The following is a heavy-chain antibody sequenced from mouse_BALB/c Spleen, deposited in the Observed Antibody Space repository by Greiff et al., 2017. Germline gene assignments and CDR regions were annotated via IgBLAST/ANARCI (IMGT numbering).Heavy chain of an antibody. CDR1: GFTFSDFY. D-gene: IGHD2-12*01. V-gene: IGHV7-1*02. Sequence: EVNVVESGGGLVQPGGSLRLSCATSGFTFSDFYMEWVRQPPGKRLEWIAASRNKANDYTTEYSASVKGRFIVSRDTSQSILYLQMNALRAEDTAIYYCARDGYYDAMDYWGQGTSVTGSS. CDR2: SRNKANDYTT. J-gene: IGHJ4*01. CDR3: ARDGYYDAMDY.